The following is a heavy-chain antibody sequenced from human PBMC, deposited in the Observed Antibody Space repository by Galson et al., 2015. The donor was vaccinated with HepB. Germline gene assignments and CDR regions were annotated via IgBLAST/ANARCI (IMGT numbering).Heavy chain of an antibody. D-gene: IGHD2-15*01. CDR2: VDPEDGET. CDR1: GYTFTDYY. J-gene: IGHJ5*02. CDR3: ATSVSSQYCSGGSCSPTRRVATIRGDWFDP. Sequence: VKVSCKVSGYTFTDYYMHWVQQAPGKGLEWMGLVDPEDGETLYAEKFQGRVTITADTSTDTAYMELSSLRSEDTAVYYCATSVSSQYCSGGSCSPTRRVATIRGDWFDPWGQGTLVTVSS. V-gene: IGHV1-69-2*01.